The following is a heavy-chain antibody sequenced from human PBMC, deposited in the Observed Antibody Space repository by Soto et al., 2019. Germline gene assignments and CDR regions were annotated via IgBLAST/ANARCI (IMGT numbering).Heavy chain of an antibody. CDR1: GGSVSSGSYY. D-gene: IGHD2-2*02. Sequence: SETLSLTCTVSGGSVSSGSYYWSWIRQPPGKGLEWIGYIYYSGSTNYNPSLKSRVTISVDTSKNQFSLKLSSVTAADTAVYYCAREVRLCSSTSCYRGHCFDTWGQGTLVTVSS. V-gene: IGHV4-61*01. CDR3: AREVRLCSSTSCYRGHCFDT. CDR2: IYYSGST. J-gene: IGHJ5*02.